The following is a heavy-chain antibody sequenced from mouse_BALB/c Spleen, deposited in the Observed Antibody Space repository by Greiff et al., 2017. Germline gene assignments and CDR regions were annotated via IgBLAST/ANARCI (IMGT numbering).Heavy chain of an antibody. Sequence: DVQLVESGGGLVKPGGSLKLSCAASGFTFSSYAMSWVRQTPEKRLEWVASISSGGSTYYPDSVKGRFTISRDNARNILYLQMSSLRSEDTAMYYCARGGGLRLPFAYWGQGTLVTVSA. CDR2: ISSGGST. CDR1: GFTFSSYA. CDR3: ARGGGLRLPFAY. V-gene: IGHV5-6-5*01. J-gene: IGHJ3*01. D-gene: IGHD1-2*01.